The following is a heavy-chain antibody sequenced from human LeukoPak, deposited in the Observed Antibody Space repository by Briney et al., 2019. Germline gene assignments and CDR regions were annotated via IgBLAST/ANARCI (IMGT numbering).Heavy chain of an antibody. D-gene: IGHD4-17*01. Sequence: GGSLRLSCAASGFTFTNAWMTWVRQTPEKGLEWVGRIKSKTDGATTDYAAPVNGRFTISRDDSKNTLYLQMNSLKTEDTAVYYCTTGTLSTATIWHWGQGTLVTVSS. V-gene: IGHV3-15*01. CDR1: GFTFTNAW. CDR3: TTGTLSTATIWH. J-gene: IGHJ4*02. CDR2: IKSKTDGATT.